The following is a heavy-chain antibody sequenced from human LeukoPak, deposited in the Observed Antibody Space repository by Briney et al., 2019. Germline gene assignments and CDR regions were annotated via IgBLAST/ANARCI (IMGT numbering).Heavy chain of an antibody. D-gene: IGHD2-2*01. CDR3: AKDPRYCSSTSCYWGYYYYYGMDV. Sequence: GGSLRLSCAASGFTFSSYAMHWVRQAPGKGLEWVAGISFDGSNKYYADSVKGRFTISRDNSKNTLYLQMNSLRAEDTAVYYCAKDPRYCSSTSCYWGYYYYYGMDVWGQGTTVTVSS. CDR2: ISFDGSNK. CDR1: GFTFSSYA. V-gene: IGHV3-30*04. J-gene: IGHJ6*02.